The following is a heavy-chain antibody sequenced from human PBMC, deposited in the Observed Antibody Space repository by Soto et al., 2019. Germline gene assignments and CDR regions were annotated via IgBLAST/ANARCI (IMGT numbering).Heavy chain of an antibody. CDR1: GYPFTVYY. V-gene: IGHV1-2*02. D-gene: IGHD1-26*01. CDR3: ARDLAKGAGSAGFDY. CDR2: INPKSGGT. Sequence: GSVKVCFKASGYPFTVYYMHWVRQAPGQGLEWMGWINPKSGGTMYPQKFQGRVTMTWDTSISTAYMALTRLRSDDTAVYYCARDLAKGAGSAGFDYWGQGTLVTVSS. J-gene: IGHJ4*02.